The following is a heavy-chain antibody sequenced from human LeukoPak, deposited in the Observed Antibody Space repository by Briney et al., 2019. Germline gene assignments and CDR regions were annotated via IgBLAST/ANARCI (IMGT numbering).Heavy chain of an antibody. Sequence: SETLSLTCAVYGGSFSGYYWSWIRQPPGKGLEWIGEINRSGGTNYNPSLKSRATISEDTSKNQFSLKLSSVTAADTAVYYCAREYYYDSNWGQGTLVTVSS. CDR1: GGSFSGYY. V-gene: IGHV4-34*01. CDR2: INRSGGT. CDR3: AREYYYDSN. D-gene: IGHD3-22*01. J-gene: IGHJ4*02.